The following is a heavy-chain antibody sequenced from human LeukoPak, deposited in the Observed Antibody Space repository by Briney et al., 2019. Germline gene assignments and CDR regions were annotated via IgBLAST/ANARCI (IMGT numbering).Heavy chain of an antibody. CDR1: GFTFGDYA. CDR3: TSSGSGSYYNREVY. J-gene: IGHJ4*02. CDR2: IRGKAYGGTT. V-gene: IGHV3-49*04. D-gene: IGHD3-10*01. Sequence: GGSLRLSCTASGFTFGDYAVSWVRQAPGKGLEWLGFIRGKAYGGTTEYAASVKGRFAISRDASTSIAYLQMNSLKTEDTAVNYRTSSGSGSYYNREVYWGEGTLVTVSS.